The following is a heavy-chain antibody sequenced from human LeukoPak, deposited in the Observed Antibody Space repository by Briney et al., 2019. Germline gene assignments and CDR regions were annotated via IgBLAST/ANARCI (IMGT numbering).Heavy chain of an antibody. V-gene: IGHV3-30*03. CDR1: GFTFSSYG. D-gene: IGHD6-19*01. J-gene: IGHJ3*02. Sequence: PGGSLRLSCAASGFTFSSYGMHWVDQAPGKGLEWVAVISYDGSNKYYADSVKGRFTISRDNSKNTLYLQMNSLRAEDTAVYYCATWYSSGWHDAFDIWGQGTMVTVSS. CDR3: ATWYSSGWHDAFDI. CDR2: ISYDGSNK.